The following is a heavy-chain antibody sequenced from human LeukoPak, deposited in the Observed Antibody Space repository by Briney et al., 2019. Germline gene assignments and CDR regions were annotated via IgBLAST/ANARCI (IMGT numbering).Heavy chain of an antibody. Sequence: GASVKVSCKASGYTFTGYYMHWVRQAPGQGLEWMGWINPNSGGTNYAQKLQGRVTMTRDTSISTAYMELSRLRSDDTAVYYCARVGYCSSTSCWSWFDPWGQGTLVTVSS. J-gene: IGHJ5*02. CDR1: GYTFTGYY. CDR3: ARVGYCSSTSCWSWFDP. CDR2: INPNSGGT. D-gene: IGHD2-2*01. V-gene: IGHV1-2*02.